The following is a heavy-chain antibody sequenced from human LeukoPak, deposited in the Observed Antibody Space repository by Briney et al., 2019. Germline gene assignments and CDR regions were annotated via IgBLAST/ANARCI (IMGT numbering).Heavy chain of an antibody. CDR3: VRAGGDCSGGSCYLHWYFDL. D-gene: IGHD2-15*01. CDR2: IYYSGST. J-gene: IGHJ2*01. V-gene: IGHV4-59*01. CDR1: GGSISSYY. Sequence: KPSETLSLTCAVSGGSISSYYWSWIRQPPGKGLEWIGYIYYSGSTNYNPSLKSRVTISVDTSKNQFSLKLSSVTAADTAVYYCVRAGGDCSGGSCYLHWYFDLWGRGTLVTVSS.